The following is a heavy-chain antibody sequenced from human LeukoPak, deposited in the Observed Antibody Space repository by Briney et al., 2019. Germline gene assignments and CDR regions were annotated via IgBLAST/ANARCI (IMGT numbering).Heavy chain of an antibody. CDR1: GFTFSSYA. V-gene: IGHV3-23*01. J-gene: IGHJ4*02. Sequence: GGSLRLSCAASGFTFSSYAMSWVRQAPGKGLEWVSAISGSGGSTYYADSVKGRFTISRDNAKNSLYLQVNSLREEDTALYYCAKDRTAYSYGSIDHWGQGTLVTVSS. CDR3: AKDRTAYSYGSIDH. D-gene: IGHD5-18*01. CDR2: ISGSGGST.